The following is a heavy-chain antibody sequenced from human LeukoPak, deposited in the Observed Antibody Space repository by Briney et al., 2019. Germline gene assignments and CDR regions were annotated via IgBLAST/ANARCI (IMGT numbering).Heavy chain of an antibody. CDR1: GGSFSGYY. CDR3: ARGRLITMVRGVIPFDY. J-gene: IGHJ4*02. V-gene: IGHV4-34*01. Sequence: SETLSLTCAVSGGSFSGYYWSWIRQPPGKGLEWIGAINHSGSTNYNPSLKSRVTISVDTSKNQFSLKVTSVTAADTAVYYCARGRLITMVRGVIPFDYWGQGTLVTVSS. CDR2: INHSGST. D-gene: IGHD3-10*01.